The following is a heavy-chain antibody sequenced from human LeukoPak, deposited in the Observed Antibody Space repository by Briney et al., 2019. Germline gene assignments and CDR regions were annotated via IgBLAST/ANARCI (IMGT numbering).Heavy chain of an antibody. D-gene: IGHD3-10*01. CDR2: MNPNSGNT. CDR1: GYTFTSYD. V-gene: IGHV1-8*01. J-gene: IGHJ4*02. CDR3: ARDYRDVLLWFGELSK. Sequence: ASVKVSCKASGYTFTSYDINWVRQATGQGLEWMGWMNPNSGNTGYAQKFQGRVTMTRNTSISTAYMELRSLRSDDTAVYYCARDYRDVLLWFGELSKWGQGTLVTVSS.